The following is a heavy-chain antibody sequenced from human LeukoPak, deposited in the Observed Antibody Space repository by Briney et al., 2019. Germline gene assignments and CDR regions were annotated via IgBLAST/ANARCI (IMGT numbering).Heavy chain of an antibody. CDR2: MNPNRGDT. CDR3: ARDGIAARRRRDAFDI. D-gene: IGHD6-13*01. Sequence: ASVKVSCKASGYTFTGYYIHWMRQAPGQGLEWMGWMNPNRGDTSYAQKFQGRVTMTRDTSISTAYMELSRLRSDDTAVYYCARDGIAARRRRDAFDIWGQGTMVTVSS. V-gene: IGHV1-2*02. J-gene: IGHJ3*02. CDR1: GYTFTGYY.